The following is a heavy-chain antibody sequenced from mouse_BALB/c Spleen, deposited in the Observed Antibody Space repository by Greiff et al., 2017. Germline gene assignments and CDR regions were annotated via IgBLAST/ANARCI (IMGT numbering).Heavy chain of an antibody. D-gene: IGHD2-14*01. CDR2: ISSGGGNT. J-gene: IGHJ3*01. Sequence: EVQGVESGGGLVKPGGSLKLSCADSGFTFSSYTMSWVRQTPETRLEWVATISSGGGNTYYPDSVKGRFTISRDNAKNNLYLQVSSLRSEDTALYYCERYYRYDRDWFAYWGQGTVVTVYA. CDR3: ERYYRYDRDWFAY. V-gene: IGHV5-9*03. CDR1: GFTFSSYT.